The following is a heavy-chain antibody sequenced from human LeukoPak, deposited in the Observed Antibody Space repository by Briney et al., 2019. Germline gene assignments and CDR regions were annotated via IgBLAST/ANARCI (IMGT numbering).Heavy chain of an antibody. CDR2: ISGSGGST. Sequence: GGSLRLSCAASGFTFSSYAMSWVRQAPGKGLEWVAGISGSGGSTYYVDSVKGRFTISRDNSKNTLYLQMNSLRAEDTAVYYCAKVKGMSPPSGDFDLWGQGTLVTVSS. J-gene: IGHJ4*02. D-gene: IGHD3-10*01. V-gene: IGHV3-23*01. CDR1: GFTFSSYA. CDR3: AKVKGMSPPSGDFDL.